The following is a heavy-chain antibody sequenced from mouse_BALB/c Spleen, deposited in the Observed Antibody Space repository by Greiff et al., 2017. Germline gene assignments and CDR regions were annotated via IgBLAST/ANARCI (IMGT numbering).Heavy chain of an antibody. D-gene: IGHD2-4*01. CDR2: ISSGGST. J-gene: IGHJ2*01. CDR1: GFTFSSYA. Sequence: EVNVVESGGGLVKPGGSLKLSCAASGFTFSSYAMSWVRQTPEKRLEWVASISSGGSTYYPDSVKGRFTISRDNARNILYLQMSSLRSEDTAMYYCARGALYYDYDGGNYFDYWGQGTTLTVSS. V-gene: IGHV5-6-5*01. CDR3: ARGALYYDYDGGNYFDY.